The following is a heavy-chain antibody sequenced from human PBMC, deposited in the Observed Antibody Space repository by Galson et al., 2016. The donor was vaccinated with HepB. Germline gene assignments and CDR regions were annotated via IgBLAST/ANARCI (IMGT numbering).Heavy chain of an antibody. CDR2: TYYRFQWYN. CDR3: ARDFPYNSGYSSFDY. Sequence: CAISGDSVSSNSAAWNWIRQSPSRGLEWLGRTYYRFQWYNDYAPSVKSRITINADTSKNQFSLQLKSVTPEDTAVYYCARDFPYNSGYSSFDYWGQGTLVTVSS. CDR1: GDSVSSNSAA. D-gene: IGHD6-19*01. J-gene: IGHJ4*02. V-gene: IGHV6-1*01.